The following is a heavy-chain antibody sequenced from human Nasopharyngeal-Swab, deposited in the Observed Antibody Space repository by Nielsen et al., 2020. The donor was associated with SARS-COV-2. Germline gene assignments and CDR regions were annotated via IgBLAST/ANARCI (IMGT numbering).Heavy chain of an antibody. CDR3: ARDGLDYDFWSAYFMDV. D-gene: IGHD3-3*01. J-gene: IGHJ6*02. Sequence: WIRQPSGKGLEWVSSISSSSSYIYYADSVKGRFTISRDNAKNSLYLQMNSLRAEDTAVYYCARDGLDYDFWSAYFMDVWGQGPRSPSP. CDR2: ISSSSSYI. V-gene: IGHV3-21*01.